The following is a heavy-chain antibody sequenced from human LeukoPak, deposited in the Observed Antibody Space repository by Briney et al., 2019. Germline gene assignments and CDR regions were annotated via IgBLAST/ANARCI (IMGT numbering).Heavy chain of an antibody. V-gene: IGHV4-34*01. CDR3: ARDQRVGSTSCYDF. J-gene: IGHJ4*02. CDR1: GGSFSGYY. Sequence: SETLSLTCAVYGGSFSGYYWSWIRQPPGKGLEWIGEINHSGSTNYNPSLKSRVTISVDTSKNQFSLKLSSVTAADTAVYYCARDQRVGSTSCYDFWGQGTLVTVSS. D-gene: IGHD2-2*01. CDR2: INHSGST.